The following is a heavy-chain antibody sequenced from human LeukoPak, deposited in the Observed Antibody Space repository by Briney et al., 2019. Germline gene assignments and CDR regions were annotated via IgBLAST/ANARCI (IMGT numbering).Heavy chain of an antibody. J-gene: IGHJ6*02. CDR3: ARDNGSSWYSYYYYGMDV. V-gene: IGHV3-66*02. CDR1: GFTVSSNY. CDR2: IYSGGST. D-gene: IGHD6-13*01. Sequence: GGSLRLSCAASGFTVSSNYMSWVRQAPGKGLEWVSVIYSGGSTYYAGSVKGRFTISRDNSRNTLYLQMNSLRAEDTAVYYCARDNGSSWYSYYYYGMDVRGQGTTVTVSS.